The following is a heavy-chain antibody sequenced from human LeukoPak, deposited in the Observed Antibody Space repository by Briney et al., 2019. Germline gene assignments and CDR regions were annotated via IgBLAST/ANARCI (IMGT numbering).Heavy chain of an antibody. J-gene: IGHJ3*02. CDR2: IYYSGST. CDR1: GGSISTRSYY. CDR3: AREWYYYDSSGYYYGRIAFDI. Sequence: ASETLSLTCTVSGGSISTRSYYWGWIRQPPGMGLEWIGSIYYSGSTYYSPSLKSRVTISLDTSKNQSYLKLSSVTAADTAVYYCAREWYYYDSSGYYYGRIAFDIWGQGTMVTVPS. V-gene: IGHV4-39*07. D-gene: IGHD3-22*01.